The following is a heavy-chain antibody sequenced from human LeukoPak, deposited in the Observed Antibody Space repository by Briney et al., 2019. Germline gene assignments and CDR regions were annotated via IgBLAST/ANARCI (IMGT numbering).Heavy chain of an antibody. CDR1: GYTFTSYY. J-gene: IGHJ4*02. D-gene: IGHD3-3*01. CDR2: INPSGGST. Sequence: ASVKVSCKASGYTFTSYYMHWVRQAPGQGLEWMGIINPSGGSTSYAQKFQGRVTMTRDTSTSTVYMELSSLRSEDTAVYYYASSSRAGWLLYHYAFDYWGQGTLVTVSS. V-gene: IGHV1-46*01. CDR3: ASSSRAGWLLYHYAFDY.